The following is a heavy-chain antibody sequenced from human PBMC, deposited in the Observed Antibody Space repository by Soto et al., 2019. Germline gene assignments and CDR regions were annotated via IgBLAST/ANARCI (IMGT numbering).Heavy chain of an antibody. D-gene: IGHD6-13*01. CDR2: IGTAGDT. CDR3: ARTHLPSSWYRVHYYYMDV. Sequence: GGSLRLSCAASGFTFSSYDMHWVRQATGKGLEWVSAIGTAGDTYYPGSVKGRFTISRENAKNSLYLQMNSLRAEDTAVYYCARTHLPSSWYRVHYYYMDVWGKGTTVTVSS. J-gene: IGHJ6*03. V-gene: IGHV3-13*01. CDR1: GFTFSSYD.